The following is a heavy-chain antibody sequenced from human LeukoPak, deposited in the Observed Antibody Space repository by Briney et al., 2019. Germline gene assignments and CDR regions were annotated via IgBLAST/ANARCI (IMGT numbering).Heavy chain of an antibody. CDR3: ARDPMAGSINWFDP. J-gene: IGHJ5*02. Sequence: PGGSLRLSCAASGFTFSDYYMSWIRQAPEKGLEWVSYISSSGSTIYYADSVKGRFTISRDNAKNSLYLQMNSLRAEDTAVYYCARDPMAGSINWFDPWGQGTLVTVSS. CDR2: ISSSGSTI. CDR1: GFTFSDYY. V-gene: IGHV3-11*01. D-gene: IGHD6-19*01.